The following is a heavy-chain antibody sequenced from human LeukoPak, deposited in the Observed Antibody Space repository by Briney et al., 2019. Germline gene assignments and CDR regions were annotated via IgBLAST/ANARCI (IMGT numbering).Heavy chain of an antibody. CDR3: ARDVRGDSSSWDPSDGMDV. V-gene: IGHV3-66*01. CDR1: GFTVSSNY. Sequence: GGSLRLSCAASGFTVSSNYMSWVRQAPGKGLEWVSVIYSGGSTYYADSVKGRFTISRDNSKNTLYLQMNSLRAEDTAVYYCARDVRGDSSSWDPSDGMDVWGQGTTVTVSS. D-gene: IGHD6-13*01. J-gene: IGHJ6*02. CDR2: IYSGGST.